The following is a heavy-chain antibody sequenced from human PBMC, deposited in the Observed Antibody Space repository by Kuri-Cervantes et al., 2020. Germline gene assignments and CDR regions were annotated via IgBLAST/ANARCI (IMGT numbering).Heavy chain of an antibody. CDR1: GYTFTSYY. J-gene: IGHJ4*02. V-gene: IGHV1-46*01. D-gene: IGHD3-10*01. CDR3: ARVLPWFGDPSGHWDY. Sequence: ASVKVSCKASGYTFTSYYMHWVRQAPGQGLEWMGIINPSGGSTSYAQKFQGRVTMTRDTSTSTVYMELSSLRSEDTAVYYCARVLPWFGDPSGHWDYWSQGTLVTVSS. CDR2: INPSGGST.